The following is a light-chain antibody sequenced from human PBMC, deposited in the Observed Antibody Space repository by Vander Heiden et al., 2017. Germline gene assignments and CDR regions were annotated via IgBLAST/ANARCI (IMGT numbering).Light chain of an antibody. Sequence: DIQMTQSPSYLSASVGDRVTITCRASQSIASFLIWYQQKAGRAPNLLIYEASTLQSEVPSRFTAIGSGTDFTLTIISLQPEDFSTYYWQQSYTIPLTFGQVTKLEIK. J-gene: IGKJ2*01. CDR2: EAS. CDR3: QQSYTIPLT. V-gene: IGKV1-39*01. CDR1: QSIASF.